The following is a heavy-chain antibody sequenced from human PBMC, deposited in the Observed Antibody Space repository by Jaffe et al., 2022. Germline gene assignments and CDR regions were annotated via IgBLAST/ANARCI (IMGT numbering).Heavy chain of an antibody. J-gene: IGHJ5*02. D-gene: IGHD2-2*01. CDR3: AREKRRGYCSSTSCQRDAGWFDP. CDR2: INPNSGGT. CDR1: GYTFTGYY. V-gene: IGHV1-2*06. Sequence: QVQLVQSGAEVKKPGASVKVSCKASGYTFTGYYMHWVRQAPGQGLEWMGRINPNSGGTNYAQKFQGRVTMTRDTSISTAYMELSRLRSDDTAVYYCAREKRRGYCSSTSCQRDAGWFDPWGQGTLVTVSS.